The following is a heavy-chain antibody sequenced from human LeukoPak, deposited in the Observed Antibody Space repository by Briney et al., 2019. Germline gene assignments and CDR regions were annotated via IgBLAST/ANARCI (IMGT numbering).Heavy chain of an antibody. V-gene: IGHV3-48*03. CDR2: ISSSGSTI. Sequence: GGSLRLSCAASGFTFSSYEMNWVRQTPGKGLEWVSYISSSGSTIYYADSVKGRFTISRDNAKNSLYLQMNSLRAEDTAVYYRARVGIAAALDIWGQGTMVTVSS. J-gene: IGHJ3*02. CDR1: GFTFSSYE. D-gene: IGHD6-13*01. CDR3: ARVGIAAALDI.